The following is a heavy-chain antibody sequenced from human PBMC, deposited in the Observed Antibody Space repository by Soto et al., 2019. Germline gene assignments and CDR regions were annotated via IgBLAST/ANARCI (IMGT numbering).Heavy chain of an antibody. CDR2: ISGGGNDA. D-gene: IGHD3-3*02. CDR1: GFTFSSYA. V-gene: IGHV3-23*01. Sequence: DAQLLESGGGLVQPGGSLVLSCAASGFTFSSYAMSWVRQAPGKGLEWVSSISGGGNDAFYAVSVKGRFTISRDNSRNTLYLQMSSLRADDTAIYYCARSLFLASTDTEPFDYWGQGALVTVSS. CDR3: ARSLFLASTDTEPFDY. J-gene: IGHJ4*02.